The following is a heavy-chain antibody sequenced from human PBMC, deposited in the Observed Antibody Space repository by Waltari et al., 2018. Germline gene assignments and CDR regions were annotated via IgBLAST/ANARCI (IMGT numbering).Heavy chain of an antibody. CDR1: GFTVSNNF. J-gene: IGHJ4*02. Sequence: EVQLVESGGGLVQPGGSLRLSCAASGFTVSNNFMIWVRQAPGKGRGWVAMINSGETTCYGDAVRGRFTISRDSSKNTLDLKRNSLRADDTAVYYCARGRYGDYWGYWGQGTLVTVSS. CDR2: INSGETT. V-gene: IGHV3-66*01. D-gene: IGHD4-17*01. CDR3: ARGRYGDYWGY.